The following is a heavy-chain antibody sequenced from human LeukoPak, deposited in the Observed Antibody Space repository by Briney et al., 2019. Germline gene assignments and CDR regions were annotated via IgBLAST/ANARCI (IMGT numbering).Heavy chain of an antibody. CDR2: IYYSGST. J-gene: IGHJ2*01. Sequence: SETLSLTCTVSGGSISSSSYYWGWIRQPPGKGLEWIGSIYYSGSTYYNPSLKSRVTISVDTSKNQFSLKLSSVTAADTAVYYCAREIPLRRYFDLWGRGTLVTVSS. D-gene: IGHD6-25*01. CDR1: GGSISSSSYY. CDR3: AREIPLRRYFDL. V-gene: IGHV4-39*02.